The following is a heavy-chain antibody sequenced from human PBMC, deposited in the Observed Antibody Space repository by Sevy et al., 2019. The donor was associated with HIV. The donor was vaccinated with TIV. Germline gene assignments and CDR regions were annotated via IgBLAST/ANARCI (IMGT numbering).Heavy chain of an antibody. J-gene: IGHJ6*02. CDR3: ARGGGMDV. Sequence: GGSLRLSCAASGFTFSIYWMSWARQAPGKGLEWVANIKEDGSEKNYVDSVKGGFSISRDNAMNSMYLQMNSLRAEDTAVYYCARGGGMDVWGQGTTVTVSS. V-gene: IGHV3-7*01. CDR1: GFTFSIYW. CDR2: IKEDGSEK.